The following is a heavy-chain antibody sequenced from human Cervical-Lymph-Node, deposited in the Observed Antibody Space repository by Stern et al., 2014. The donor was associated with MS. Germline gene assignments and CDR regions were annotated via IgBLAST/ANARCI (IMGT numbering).Heavy chain of an antibody. J-gene: IGHJ4*02. CDR2: IKQDGSQK. Sequence: VQLVQSGGGLVQPGGSLRLSCAASGFTLSTYWMSWVRQAPGKGLEWVANIKQDGSQKYYVDSVKGRFTISRDNAKNSLYLQMNSLRAEDTAVYYCARGGAARGAFDYWGQGTLVTVSS. D-gene: IGHD6-6*01. CDR1: GFTLSTYW. V-gene: IGHV3-7*01. CDR3: ARGGAARGAFDY.